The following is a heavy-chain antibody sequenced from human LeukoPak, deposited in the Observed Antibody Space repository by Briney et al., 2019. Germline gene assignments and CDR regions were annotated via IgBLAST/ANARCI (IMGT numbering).Heavy chain of an antibody. CDR1: GYTFTSYD. J-gene: IGHJ4*02. D-gene: IGHD3-22*01. CDR3: ARMYYDSSGYYPY. CDR2: MNPNSGNT. V-gene: IGHV1-8*01. Sequence: ASVRXSCKASGYTFTSYDINWVRQATGQGVEWXGWMNPNSGNTGYAQKFQGRVTMTRNTSISTAYMELSSLRSEDTAVYYCARMYYDSSGYYPYWGQGTLVTVSS.